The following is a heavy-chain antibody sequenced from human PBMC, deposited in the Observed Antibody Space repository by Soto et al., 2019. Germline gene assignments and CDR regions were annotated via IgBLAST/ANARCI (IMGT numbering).Heavy chain of an antibody. CDR1: GLTFSNYW. CDR2: INRDGSET. Sequence: ESGGGLVQPGGSLRLSCVVSGLTFSNYWMSWVRQAPGKGLGWVANINRDGSETYYVDSVKGRFTISRDNIKNSLYLQMTSLRAEDTAVYYCARPARECSSPGCANWGQGTLVTVSS. V-gene: IGHV3-7*01. CDR3: ARPARECSSPGCAN. D-gene: IGHD2-2*01. J-gene: IGHJ4*02.